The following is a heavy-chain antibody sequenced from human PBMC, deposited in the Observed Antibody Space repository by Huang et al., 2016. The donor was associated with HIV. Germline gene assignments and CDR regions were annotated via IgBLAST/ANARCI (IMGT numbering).Heavy chain of an antibody. CDR3: ATKTGAMDS. D-gene: IGHD1-7*01. CDR2: SRKDESEK. CDR1: TFTFGAYW. J-gene: IGHJ6*02. V-gene: IGHV3-7*03. Sequence: VESGGRLVQPGGSIRLSCVGSTFTFGAYWMSWVRQNPGKGLEWVANSRKDESEKYYVYSVKGRCKISRDNAKKVLFLEMNNVTVEDTATYYCATKTGAMDSWGQGTTVTVS.